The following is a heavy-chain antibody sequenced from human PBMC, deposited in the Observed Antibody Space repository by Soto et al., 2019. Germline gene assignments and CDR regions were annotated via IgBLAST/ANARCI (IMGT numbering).Heavy chain of an antibody. Sequence: ASVKVSCKASGYTFTSYGISWVRQAPGQGLEWMGWISAYNGNTNYAQKLQGRVTMTTDTSTSTAYMELRSLRSDDTAVYYCARESPNYYDLSGFDYWGQGTLVTVSS. CDR2: ISAYNGNT. D-gene: IGHD3-22*01. V-gene: IGHV1-18*01. J-gene: IGHJ4*02. CDR3: ARESPNYYDLSGFDY. CDR1: GYTFTSYG.